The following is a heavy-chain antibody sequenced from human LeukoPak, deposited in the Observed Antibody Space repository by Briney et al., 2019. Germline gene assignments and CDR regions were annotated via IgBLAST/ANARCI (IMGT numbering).Heavy chain of an antibody. J-gene: IGHJ4*02. CDR3: ARADRLGYSSDWRFDY. CDR2: ISYSGST. Sequence: SETLSLTCTVSGGSISSYYWTWIRQSPGKGLEWIGDISYSGSTNYKPSLKSRVTISIDTSKNQFSLKLRSVTVADTAVYYCARADRLGYSSDWRFDYWGQGTLVTVSS. CDR1: GGSISSYY. V-gene: IGHV4-59*01. D-gene: IGHD6-19*01.